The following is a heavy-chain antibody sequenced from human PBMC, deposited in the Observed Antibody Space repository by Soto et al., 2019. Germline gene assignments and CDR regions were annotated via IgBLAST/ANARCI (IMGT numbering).Heavy chain of an antibody. J-gene: IGHJ4*02. CDR1: GFTFSSYA. D-gene: IGHD1-26*01. CDR3: AKDHRQAGATTLDY. CDR2: ISGSGGST. V-gene: IGHV3-23*01. Sequence: GGSLRLSCAASGFTFSSYAMSWVRQAPGKGLEWVSAISGSGGSTYYADSVKGRFTISRDNSKNTLYLQMNSLRAEDTAVYYCAKDHRQAGATTLDYWGQGTLVTVSS.